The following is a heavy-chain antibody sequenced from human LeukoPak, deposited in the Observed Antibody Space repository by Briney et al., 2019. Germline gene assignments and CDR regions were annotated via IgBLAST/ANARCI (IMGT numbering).Heavy chain of an antibody. Sequence: GESPKISYKGSGYSFTSYWIGWVRLMPGKGLEWMGIIYPGDSDTRYSPSFQGQVTISADKSISTAYLQWSSLKASDTAMYYCARTTGTTEEGTNDYWGQGTLVTVSS. CDR3: ARTTGTTEEGTNDY. D-gene: IGHD1-1*01. CDR2: IYPGDSDT. J-gene: IGHJ4*02. V-gene: IGHV5-51*01. CDR1: GYSFTSYW.